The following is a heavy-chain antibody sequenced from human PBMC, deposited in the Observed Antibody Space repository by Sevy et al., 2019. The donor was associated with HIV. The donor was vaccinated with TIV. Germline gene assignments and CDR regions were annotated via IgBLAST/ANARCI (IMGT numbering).Heavy chain of an antibody. CDR3: ARPRANYVDHYFFYAMDV. CDR2: ISYDGSDK. D-gene: IGHD4-17*01. CDR1: GFALSNYYA. V-gene: IGHV3-30-3*01. Sequence: GGSLRLSCVASGFALSNYYAMHWVRQAPGKGLEWVALISYDGSDKYYADSVKGLFTISRDNFKNTLFLQMNSLTTEDTAVYYCARPRANYVDHYFFYAMDVWGQGTTVTVSS. J-gene: IGHJ6*02.